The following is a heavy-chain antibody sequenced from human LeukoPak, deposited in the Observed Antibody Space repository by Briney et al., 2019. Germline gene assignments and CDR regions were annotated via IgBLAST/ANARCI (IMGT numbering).Heavy chain of an antibody. J-gene: IGHJ4*02. CDR1: GYTFTLYY. CDR2: INPNSGGT. CDR3: ARRRWLHDFYFDY. D-gene: IGHD5-24*01. V-gene: IGHV1-2*07. Sequence: TSVTVSCKPSGYTFTLYYIHWVRQAPGQGLEWMGWINPNSGGTNYAHKSQVRVTMTRDTSISKVYMELSRVRSDDTAVYYCARRRWLHDFYFDYWGQGTLVTVSS.